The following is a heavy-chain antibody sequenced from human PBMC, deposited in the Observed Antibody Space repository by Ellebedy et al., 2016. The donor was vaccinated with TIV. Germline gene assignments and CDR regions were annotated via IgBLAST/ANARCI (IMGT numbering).Heavy chain of an antibody. CDR3: AKGAIWFGAYGMDV. D-gene: IGHD3-10*01. J-gene: IGHJ6*02. Sequence: AASVKVSCKASGYTFTTYDINWVRQAPGQGLEWMGWMNPNSGYTAYAQKFQCRANMTRSTSPSTAYMELSSLRSEDTAVYYCAKGAIWFGAYGMDVWGQGTTFTVSS. V-gene: IGHV1-8*01. CDR2: MNPNSGYT. CDR1: GYTFTTYD.